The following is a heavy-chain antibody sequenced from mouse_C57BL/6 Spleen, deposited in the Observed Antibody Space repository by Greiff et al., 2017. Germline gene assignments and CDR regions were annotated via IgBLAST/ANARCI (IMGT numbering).Heavy chain of an antibody. V-gene: IGHV1-55*01. CDR2: IYPGSGST. D-gene: IGHD2-1*01. CDR1: GYTFPSYW. J-gene: IGHJ2*01. CDR3: ARCRGNYDFDY. Sequence: VKLKQPGAELVKPGASVKMSCQASGYTFPSYWITWVKQRPGQGLEWIGDIYPGSGSTTYNEKFKSKATLTVDTASSTAYMQLSSLTSEDSAVYDCARCRGNYDFDYWGQGTTLTVSS.